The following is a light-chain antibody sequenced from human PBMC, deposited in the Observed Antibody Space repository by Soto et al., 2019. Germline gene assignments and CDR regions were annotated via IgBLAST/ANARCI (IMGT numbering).Light chain of an antibody. J-gene: IGKJ2*01. CDR2: GAS. Sequence: EIVMTQSPATLSVSPGERATLSCRVSQSVSSNLAWYQQKPGQAPRLLIYGASTRATGIPSRFSGSGSGTEFTLTISRLQSEDFAVYDCQQYNNWPPYTFGQGTKLEIK. V-gene: IGKV3-15*01. CDR1: QSVSSN. CDR3: QQYNNWPPYT.